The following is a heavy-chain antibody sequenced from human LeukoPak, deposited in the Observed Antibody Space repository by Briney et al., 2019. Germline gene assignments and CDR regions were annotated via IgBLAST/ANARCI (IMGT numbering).Heavy chain of an antibody. CDR2: IYPGDSDT. CDR3: ARGHMHSGSYYYD. Sequence: GESLKISCKGSGYSFTSYWIGWVRQMPGKGLEWMGIIYPGDSDTRYSPSFQGQVTISADKSISTAYLQWSSLKASDTAMCYCARGHMHSGSYYYDWGQGTLVTVSS. CDR1: GYSFTSYW. D-gene: IGHD1-26*01. J-gene: IGHJ4*02. V-gene: IGHV5-51*01.